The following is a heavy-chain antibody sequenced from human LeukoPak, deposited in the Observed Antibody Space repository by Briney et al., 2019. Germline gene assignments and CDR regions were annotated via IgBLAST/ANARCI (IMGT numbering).Heavy chain of an antibody. CDR2: IWYDGSNK. D-gene: IGHD5-18*01. J-gene: IGHJ4*02. CDR1: GFTLSNYA. CDR3: ARDSPYSYGPPGDY. V-gene: IGHV3-33*08. Sequence: GGSLRLSCTVSGFTLSNYAMHWVRQAPGKGLEWVAVIWYDGSNKYYADSVKGRFTISRDNSKNTLYLQMNSLRAEDTAVYYCARDSPYSYGPPGDYWGQGTLVTVSS.